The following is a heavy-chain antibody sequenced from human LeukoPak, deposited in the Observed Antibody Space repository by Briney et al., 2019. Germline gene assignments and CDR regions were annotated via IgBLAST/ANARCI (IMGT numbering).Heavy chain of an antibody. D-gene: IGHD6-13*01. CDR2: ISSSSSYI. CDR1: GLTFSSYS. V-gene: IGHV3-21*01. Sequence: GGSLRLSCAASGLTFSSYSMNWVRQAPGKGLEWVSSISSSSSYIYYADSVKGRFTISRDNAKNSLYLQMNSLRAEDTAVYYCARGPRNSSSYQYFQHWGQGTLVTVSS. J-gene: IGHJ1*01. CDR3: ARGPRNSSSYQYFQH.